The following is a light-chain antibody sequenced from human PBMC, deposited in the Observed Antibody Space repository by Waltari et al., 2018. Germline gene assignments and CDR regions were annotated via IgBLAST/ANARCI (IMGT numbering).Light chain of an antibody. V-gene: IGLV1-40*01. CDR2: TNT. CDR1: SSNIGTDYD. J-gene: IGLJ2*01. Sequence: QFVLTQPPSLSGAPGERVTLSCTGSSSNIGTDYDVHWYQQFPGTAPKRLIYTNTNRPPGFPDRFAGSKAGTSASLAITGLQPEDEAEYYCQSYDSSLSVVFGGGTKLTVL. CDR3: QSYDSSLSVV.